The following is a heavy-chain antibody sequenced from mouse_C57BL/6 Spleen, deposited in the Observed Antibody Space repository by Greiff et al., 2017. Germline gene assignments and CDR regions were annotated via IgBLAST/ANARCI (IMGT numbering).Heavy chain of an antibody. CDR3: ARAEIMVTTRGFAY. CDR1: GFTFSSYA. V-gene: IGHV5-4*03. D-gene: IGHD2-2*01. J-gene: IGHJ3*01. Sequence: EVKVVESGGGLVKPGGSLKLSCAASGFTFSSYAMSWVRQTPEKRLEWVATISDGGSYTYYPDNVKGRFTISRDNAKNNLYLQMSHLKSEDTAMYYCARAEIMVTTRGFAYWGQGTLVTVSA. CDR2: ISDGGSYT.